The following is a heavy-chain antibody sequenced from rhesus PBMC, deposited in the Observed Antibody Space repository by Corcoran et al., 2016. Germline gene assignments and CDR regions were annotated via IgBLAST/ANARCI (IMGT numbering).Heavy chain of an antibody. V-gene: IGHV4-73*01. CDR1: GGSITGYY. CDR3: ARDRLIH. CDR2: IDGDSAIT. J-gene: IGHJ4*01. Sequence: VKLQQWGEGLVKPSETLSLTCSFYGGSITGYYWSWIRQPPGKGLEWLGHIDGDSAITNYNPSLKNRATMSKDTSNNQFSLRLTSVTAADTAVYYCARDRLIHWGQGVLVTVSS. D-gene: IGHD5-12*01.